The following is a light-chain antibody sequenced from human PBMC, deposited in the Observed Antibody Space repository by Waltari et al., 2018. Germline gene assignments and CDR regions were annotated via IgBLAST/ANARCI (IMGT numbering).Light chain of an antibody. V-gene: IGLV2-14*03. CDR1: STDGCAYND. CDR3: SSFTNSGSWV. CDR2: DVS. J-gene: IGLJ3*02. Sequence: QSALTQPASVSGSPGQSITVSCTVTSTDGCAYNDVCWYQQRPGKAPKLMISDVSNRLSGFSDRFSGSKSGNTASLTISGLQAEDEADYYCSSFTNSGSWVFGGGTKVTVL.